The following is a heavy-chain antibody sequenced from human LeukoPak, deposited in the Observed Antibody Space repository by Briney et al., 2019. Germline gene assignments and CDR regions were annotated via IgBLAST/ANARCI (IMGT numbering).Heavy chain of an antibody. CDR2: IFPSGGEI. J-gene: IGHJ1*01. Sequence: PGGSLRLSCAASGFTFSTFAMIWVRQPPGKGLEWVSSIFPSGGEIHYADSVKGRFTISRDNSKNTLYLQMNSLRAEDTAVYYCAKPPYCSGGSCYSAEYFQHWGQGTLVTVSS. V-gene: IGHV3-23*01. D-gene: IGHD2-15*01. CDR3: AKPPYCSGGSCYSAEYFQH. CDR1: GFTFSTFA.